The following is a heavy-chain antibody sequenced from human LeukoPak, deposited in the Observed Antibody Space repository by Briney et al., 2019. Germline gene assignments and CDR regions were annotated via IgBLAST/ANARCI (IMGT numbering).Heavy chain of an antibody. V-gene: IGHV4-59*12. CDR2: IYYSGST. Sequence: PSETLSLTCTVSGGSISSYYWSWIRQPPGKGLEWIGYIYYSGSTNYNPSLKSRVTISVDTSKNQFSLKLSSVTAADTAVYYCARNGGWYGYYFDYWGQGTLVTVSS. D-gene: IGHD6-19*01. CDR1: GGSISSYY. CDR3: ARNGGWYGYYFDY. J-gene: IGHJ4*02.